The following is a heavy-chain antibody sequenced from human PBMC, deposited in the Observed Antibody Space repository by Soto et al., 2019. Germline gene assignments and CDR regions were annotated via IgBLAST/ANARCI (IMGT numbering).Heavy chain of an antibody. V-gene: IGHV1-69*13. CDR3: ARARDPSYSSSWYPGWFDP. CDR1: GYTSSNYD. CDR2: IIPIFGTA. Sequence: SVKVSCKASGYTSSNYDINWVRQATGQGLEWMGGIIPIFGTANYAQKFQGRVTITADESTSTAYMELSSLRSEDTAVYYCARARDPSYSSSWYPGWFDPWGQGTLVTVSS. D-gene: IGHD6-13*01. J-gene: IGHJ5*02.